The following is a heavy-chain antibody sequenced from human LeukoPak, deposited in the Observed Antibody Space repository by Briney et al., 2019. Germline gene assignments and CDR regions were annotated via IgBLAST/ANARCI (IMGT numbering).Heavy chain of an antibody. CDR3: ARLWSSSWPIDY. CDR1: GYSFTSYW. CDR2: IYPGDSDT. Sequence: GEPLKISCKGSGYSFTSYWICWVRQMPGKGLEWMGIIYPGDSDTRYSPSFQSQVTISADKSISTAYLQWSSLKASDTAMYYCARLWSSSWPIDYWGQGTLVTVSS. J-gene: IGHJ4*02. D-gene: IGHD6-13*01. V-gene: IGHV5-51*01.